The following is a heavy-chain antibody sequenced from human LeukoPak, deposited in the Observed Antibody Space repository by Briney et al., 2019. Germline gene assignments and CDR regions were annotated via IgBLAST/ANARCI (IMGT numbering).Heavy chain of an antibody. CDR1: GGSISSYY. D-gene: IGHD3-3*01. V-gene: IGHV4-59*01. Sequence: PSETLSLTCTVSGGSISSYYWSWIRQPPGKGLERIGYIYYSGSTNYNPSLKSRVTISVDTSKNQFYLNLSSVTAADTAVYYCARDHYDFWSGYYTGSRFDPWGQGTLVTVSS. CDR2: IYYSGST. J-gene: IGHJ5*02. CDR3: ARDHYDFWSGYYTGSRFDP.